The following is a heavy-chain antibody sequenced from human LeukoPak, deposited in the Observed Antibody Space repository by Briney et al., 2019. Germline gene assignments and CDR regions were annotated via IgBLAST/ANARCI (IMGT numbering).Heavy chain of an antibody. J-gene: IGHJ4*02. V-gene: IGHV1-69*05. CDR3: ASLAYSPFKTPGDY. CDR1: GGTFSSYA. D-gene: IGHD2-15*01. Sequence: SVKVSCKASGGTFSSYAISWVRQAPGQGLEWMGGIIPIFGTANYAQKFQGRVTLTTDESTSTAYMELSSLRSEDTAVYYCASLAYSPFKTPGDYWGQGTLVTVSS. CDR2: IIPIFGTA.